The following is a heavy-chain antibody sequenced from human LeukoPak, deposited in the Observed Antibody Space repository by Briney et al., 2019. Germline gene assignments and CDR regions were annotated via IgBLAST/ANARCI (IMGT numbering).Heavy chain of an antibody. Sequence: GGSLRLSCEVSGFTFTDYWMNWVRQAPGKGLEWVSYISSSSSSIYYADSVKGRFTVSRDNAKNSLYLQMNSLRAEDTAVYYCAREGIQLHDAFDIWGQGTMVTVSS. CDR3: AREGIQLHDAFDI. D-gene: IGHD5-18*01. CDR2: ISSSSSSI. J-gene: IGHJ3*02. V-gene: IGHV3-48*01. CDR1: GFTFTDYW.